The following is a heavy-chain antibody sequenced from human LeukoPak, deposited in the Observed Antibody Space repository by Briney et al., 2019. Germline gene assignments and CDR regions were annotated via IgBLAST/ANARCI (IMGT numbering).Heavy chain of an antibody. Sequence: SETLSLTCAVYGGSFSGYYWSWIRQPPGKGLEWIGEINHSGSTNYSPSLKSRVTISVDTSKNQFSLKLSSVTAADTAVYYCARGRTPGNSSSWYNWFDPWGQGTLVTVSS. J-gene: IGHJ5*02. CDR2: INHSGST. CDR3: ARGRTPGNSSSWYNWFDP. D-gene: IGHD6-13*01. V-gene: IGHV4-34*01. CDR1: GGSFSGYY.